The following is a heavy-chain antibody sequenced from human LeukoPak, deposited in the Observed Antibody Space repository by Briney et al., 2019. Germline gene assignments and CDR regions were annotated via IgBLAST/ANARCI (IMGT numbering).Heavy chain of an antibody. D-gene: IGHD6-25*01. CDR2: ISSDGSTK. CDR3: AKMPAASLSWFDI. J-gene: IGHJ5*02. CDR1: GFTFSNYA. Sequence: PGGSLRLSCAASGFTFSNYAMHWVRQAPGKGLEWVASISSDGSTKYYADSVKGRFIISRDNSKNTLYLQMNSLRAEDTAVYNCAKMPAASLSWFDIWGQGTLVIVSS. V-gene: IGHV3-30-3*02.